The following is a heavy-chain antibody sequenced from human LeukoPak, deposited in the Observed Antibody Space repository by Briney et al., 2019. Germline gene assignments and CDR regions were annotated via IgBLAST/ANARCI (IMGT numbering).Heavy chain of an antibody. D-gene: IGHD2-15*01. Sequence: GGSLRLSCAASGFTFNNYAMSWVRQAPGKGLEWVSAISGRGGSTYYADSVKGRFTISRDNAKNSLFLQMNSLRAEDTAVYYCARVLRYCSGGSCYSGIDYWGQGTLVTVSS. J-gene: IGHJ4*02. V-gene: IGHV3-23*01. CDR3: ARVLRYCSGGSCYSGIDY. CDR1: GFTFNNYA. CDR2: ISGRGGST.